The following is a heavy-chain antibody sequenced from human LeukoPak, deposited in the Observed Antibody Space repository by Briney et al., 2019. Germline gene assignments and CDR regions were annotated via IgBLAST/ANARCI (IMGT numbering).Heavy chain of an antibody. CDR3: ARDDPFDY. V-gene: IGHV3-23*01. CDR2: TSSSGGGT. D-gene: IGHD1-1*01. CDR1: GFTFRTYA. Sequence: PGGSLRLSCPASGFTFRTYAMNWVRQAPGKGLEWVSATSSSGGGTYDADSVKGRFTSSRDNSKNTLYLQMNRLRAEDTAVYYCARDDPFDYWGQGTLVTVSS. J-gene: IGHJ4*02.